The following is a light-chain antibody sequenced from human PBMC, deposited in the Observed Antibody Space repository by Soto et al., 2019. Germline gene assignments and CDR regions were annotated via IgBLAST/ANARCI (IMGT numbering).Light chain of an antibody. CDR2: DAS. J-gene: IGKJ4*01. Sequence: DIQMTQSPSTLSASVGDTVTITCRASQNIFTWLAWYQHKPGKAPKLLMYDASILESGVPSRFSGSGSGTEFTLTISSLQSDDFGTYYCQQYNTYSFGGGTKVEI. CDR1: QNIFTW. CDR3: QQYNTYS. V-gene: IGKV1-5*01.